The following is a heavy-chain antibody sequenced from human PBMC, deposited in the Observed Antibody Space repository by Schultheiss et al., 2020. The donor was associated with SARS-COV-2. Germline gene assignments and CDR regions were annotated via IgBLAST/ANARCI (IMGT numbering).Heavy chain of an antibody. J-gene: IGHJ3*02. CDR1: GYTFTSYY. V-gene: IGHV1-2*04. D-gene: IGHD2-15*01. CDR2: INPNSGGT. CDR3: ARDACSGGSCYYAQDAFDI. Sequence: ASVKVSCKASGYTFTSYYMHWVRQAPGQGLEWMGWINPNSGGTNYAQKFQGWVTMTRDTSISTAYMELSRLRSDDTAVYYCARDACSGGSCYYAQDAFDIWGQGTMVTVSS.